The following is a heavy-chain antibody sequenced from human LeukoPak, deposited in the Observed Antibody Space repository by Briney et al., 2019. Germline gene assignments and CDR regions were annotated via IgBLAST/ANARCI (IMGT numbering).Heavy chain of an antibody. CDR3: ARGRPAGQLDGYYFDY. D-gene: IGHD3-10*01. CDR2: ISSDGSNK. Sequence: GGSLRLSCAASGFTSSSYAMHWVRQAPGKGLEWVAVISSDGSNKYYADSVKGRFTISRDNSKNTLYLQMNSLSAEDTAVYYCARGRPAGQLDGYYFDYWGQGTLVTVSS. CDR1: GFTSSSYA. V-gene: IGHV3-30*04. J-gene: IGHJ4*02.